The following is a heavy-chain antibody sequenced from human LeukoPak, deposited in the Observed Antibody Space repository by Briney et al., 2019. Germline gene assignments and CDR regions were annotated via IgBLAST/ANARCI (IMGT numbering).Heavy chain of an antibody. Sequence: QSGGSLRLSCAASGFTFSSYGMHWVRQAPGKGLEWVAFIRYDGSNKYYADSVKGRFTISRDDAKNSLYLQMNSRRAEDTAVYYCARLGGNWGYYFDYWGQGTLVTVSS. CDR1: GFTFSSYG. V-gene: IGHV3-30*02. J-gene: IGHJ4*02. CDR3: ARLGGNWGYYFDY. D-gene: IGHD4-23*01. CDR2: IRYDGSNK.